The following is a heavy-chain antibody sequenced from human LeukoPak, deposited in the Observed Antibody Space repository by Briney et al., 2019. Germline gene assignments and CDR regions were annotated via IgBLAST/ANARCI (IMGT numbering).Heavy chain of an antibody. D-gene: IGHD4-11*01. CDR2: INHSGST. V-gene: IGHV4-34*01. Sequence: SETLSLTCAVYGGSFSGYYWSWIRQPPGKGLEWIGEINHSGSTNYNPSLKSRVTISVDTSKNQFSLKLSSVTAADTAVYYCARTLNDYSNYSIFFDYWGQGTLVTVSS. J-gene: IGHJ4*02. CDR3: ARTLNDYSNYSIFFDY. CDR1: GGSFSGYY.